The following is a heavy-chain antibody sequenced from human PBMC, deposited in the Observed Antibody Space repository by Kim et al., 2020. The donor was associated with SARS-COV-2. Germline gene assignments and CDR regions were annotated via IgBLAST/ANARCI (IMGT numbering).Heavy chain of an antibody. Sequence: GNGRFTISRDNSKNTLYLQRNNLRAEDTAVYYCAKERRKYCSGGSCHLEYWGQGTLVTVSS. V-gene: IGHV3-33*06. J-gene: IGHJ4*02. D-gene: IGHD2-15*01. CDR3: AKERRKYCSGGSCHLEY.